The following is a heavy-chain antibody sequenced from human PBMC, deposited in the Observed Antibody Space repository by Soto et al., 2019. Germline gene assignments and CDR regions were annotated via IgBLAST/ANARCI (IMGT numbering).Heavy chain of an antibody. D-gene: IGHD1-26*01. Sequence: QVRLVESGGGVVQPGRSLRLSCAASGFTFSSYAMHWVRQAPGKGLEWVAVISYDGSNKYYADSVKGRFTISRDNSKNTLYLQMNSLRAEDTAVYYCASPSGSYHGAWGQGTLVTVSS. J-gene: IGHJ5*02. CDR1: GFTFSSYA. CDR2: ISYDGSNK. CDR3: ASPSGSYHGA. V-gene: IGHV3-30-3*01.